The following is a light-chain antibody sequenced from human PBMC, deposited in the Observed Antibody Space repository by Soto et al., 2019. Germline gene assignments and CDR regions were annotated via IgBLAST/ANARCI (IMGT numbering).Light chain of an antibody. CDR2: DVS. CDR1: SSDVGAYNY. V-gene: IGLV2-14*01. J-gene: IGLJ1*01. CDR3: SSHTTSNTYV. Sequence: QSVLTQPASVSGSPGQSITISCTGTSSDVGAYNYVSWYQQHPGKAPELIIYDVSNRPSGVSNRFSGSKSGNTASLTISGLQAEDEADYHCSSHTTSNTYVFGTGNKVTVL.